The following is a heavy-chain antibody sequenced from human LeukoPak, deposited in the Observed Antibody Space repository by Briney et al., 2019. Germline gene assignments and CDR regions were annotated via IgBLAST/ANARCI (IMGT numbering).Heavy chain of an antibody. CDR2: IYYSGST. CDR3: ARRGAMVDAMQYYYYGMDV. D-gene: IGHD5-18*01. J-gene: IGHJ6*02. Sequence: SETLSLTCTVSGGSISSYYWSWIRQPPGKGLEWIGYIYYSGSTNYNPSLKSRVTISVDTSKNQFSLKLSSVTAADTVVYYCARRGAMVDAMQYYYYGMDVWGQGTTVTVSS. CDR1: GGSISSYY. V-gene: IGHV4-59*01.